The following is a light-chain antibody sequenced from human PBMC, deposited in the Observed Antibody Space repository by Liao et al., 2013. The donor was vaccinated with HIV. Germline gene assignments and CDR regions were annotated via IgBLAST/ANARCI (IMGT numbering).Light chain of an antibody. V-gene: IGLV3-25*03. J-gene: IGLJ2*01. Sequence: SYELTQPPSVSVSPGQTASITCSGDKLGDKYAYWYQQKPGQAPVLVIYKDSERPSGIPERFSGSSSGTTVTLTISGVQAEDEADYYCQSADSSGTYNVVFGGGTKLTVL. CDR3: QSADSSGTYNVV. CDR2: KDS. CDR1: KLGDKY.